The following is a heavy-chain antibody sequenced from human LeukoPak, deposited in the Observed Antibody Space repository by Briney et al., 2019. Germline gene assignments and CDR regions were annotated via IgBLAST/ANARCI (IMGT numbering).Heavy chain of an antibody. CDR1: GFTFSNYG. CDR3: AKENTPAYSSGWPLDY. CDR2: ISYDGIKM. J-gene: IGHJ4*02. V-gene: IGHV3-30*18. Sequence: GGSLRLSCAASGFTFSNYGMHWVRQAPGKGLEWVAVISYDGIKMHYVDSVKGRFTISRDNSKNTLYLEMNSLRAEDTAVYYCAKENTPAYSSGWPLDYWGQGTLVTVSS. D-gene: IGHD6-19*01.